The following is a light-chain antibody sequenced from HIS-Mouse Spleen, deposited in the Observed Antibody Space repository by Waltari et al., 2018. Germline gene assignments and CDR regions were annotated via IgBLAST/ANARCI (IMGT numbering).Light chain of an antibody. CDR2: GAT. J-gene: IGKJ2*01. CDR3: QQYGSSPRP. CDR1: QSVGRSY. Sequence: IVLTQSPGTLSLSPEERATLSCRASQSVGRSYLAWYQQKPGQAPSLLVYGATSRATGIPDRFRGSGSGTDFSLTISRLEPEDFGVYYCQQYGSSPRPFGQGTKLEIK. V-gene: IGKV3-20*01.